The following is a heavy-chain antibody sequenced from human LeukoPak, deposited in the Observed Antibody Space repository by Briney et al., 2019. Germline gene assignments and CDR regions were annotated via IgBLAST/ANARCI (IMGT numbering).Heavy chain of an antibody. CDR2: ISGSGSST. J-gene: IGHJ4*02. D-gene: IGHD2-2*01. V-gene: IGHV3-23*01. Sequence: GGSLRLSCAASGFTFSSYAMSWVRLAPGKGLECVSGISGSGSSTYYADSVKGRFTISRDNSKNTLYLQMSSLRAEDTALYYCAKGKVPADLPKYYFDQWGQGTLVTVSS. CDR3: AKGKVPADLPKYYFDQ. CDR1: GFTFSSYA.